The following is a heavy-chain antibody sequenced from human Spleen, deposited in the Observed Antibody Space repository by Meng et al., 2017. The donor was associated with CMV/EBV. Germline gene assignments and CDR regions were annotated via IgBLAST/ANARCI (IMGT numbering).Heavy chain of an antibody. D-gene: IGHD2-2*02. CDR3: ARGRGRYCSSTSCYTFDD. V-gene: IGHV1-69*05. CDR1: FSSYA. J-gene: IGHJ4*02. Sequence: FSSYAINWVRQAPVQGLEWMGGIIPIFGTANYAQKFQGRVTLTTDESTSTVFMELSSLRFEDTAVYYCARGRGRYCSSTSCYTFDDWGQGTLVTVSS. CDR2: IIPIFGTA.